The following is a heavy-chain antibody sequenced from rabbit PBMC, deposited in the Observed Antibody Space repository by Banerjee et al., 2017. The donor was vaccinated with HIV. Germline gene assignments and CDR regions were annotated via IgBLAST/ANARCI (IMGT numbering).Heavy chain of an antibody. CDR1: GFSLSSGYD. J-gene: IGHJ4*01. D-gene: IGHD8-1*01. V-gene: IGHV1S45*01. Sequence: QEQLKETGGGLVQPGESLTLSCKASGFSLSSGYDMCWVRQAPGKGLEWIGCIYAGNNGSPYYASWAKGRFTISKTSSTTVTLQMTSLTAADTATYFCARDLRGSNYYLRLWGQGTLVTVS. CDR3: ARDLRGSNYYLRL. CDR2: IYAGNNGSP.